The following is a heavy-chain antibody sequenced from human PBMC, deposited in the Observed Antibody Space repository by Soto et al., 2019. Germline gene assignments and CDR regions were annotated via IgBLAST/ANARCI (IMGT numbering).Heavy chain of an antibody. V-gene: IGHV3-21*01. J-gene: IGHJ4*02. CDR1: GFTFSSYT. CDR2: ITSSSSAI. CDR3: ARDPNTGTYHFNY. D-gene: IGHD1-1*01. Sequence: EVQLLESGGGLVKPGGSLRLSCAASGFTFSSYTMNWVRQAPGKGLEWVSSITSSSSAIYYADSVRGRFTISRDNAKNSLYLQMNSLRAEDAAVYYCARDPNTGTYHFNYWGQGNLVTVSS.